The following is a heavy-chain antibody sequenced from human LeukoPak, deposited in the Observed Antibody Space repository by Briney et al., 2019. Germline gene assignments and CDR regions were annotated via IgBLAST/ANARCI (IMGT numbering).Heavy chain of an antibody. V-gene: IGHV1-69*04. J-gene: IGHJ4*02. CDR2: IIPILGIA. Sequence: GASVTVSCKASGGTFSSYTISWVRQALGQGLEWMGRIIPILGIANYAQKFQGRVTITADKSTSTAYMELSSLGSEDTAVYYCARDFEYSSSSLDYWGQGTLVTVSS. D-gene: IGHD6-6*01. CDR1: GGTFSSYT. CDR3: ARDFEYSSSSLDY.